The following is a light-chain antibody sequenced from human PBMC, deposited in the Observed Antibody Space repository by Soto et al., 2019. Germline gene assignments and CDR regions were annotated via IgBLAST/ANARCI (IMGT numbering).Light chain of an antibody. CDR1: QGIRGD. CDR3: IQDFISPLT. Sequence: IQLTQSPSSLSASVGDRVTITCRASQGIRGDLGWYQQKPGKAPKLLISATSTLQSGVPSRFSGRGSGTNFTLTISSLQPEDFATYYCIQDFISPLTVGQGTKVDI. J-gene: IGKJ1*01. CDR2: ATS. V-gene: IGKV1-6*01.